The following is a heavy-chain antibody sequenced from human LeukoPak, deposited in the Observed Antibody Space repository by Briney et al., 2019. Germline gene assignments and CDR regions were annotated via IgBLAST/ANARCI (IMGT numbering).Heavy chain of an antibody. V-gene: IGHV4-38-2*02. CDR3: ARDQGDYVIEY. Sequence: ETLSLTCTVSAYSISSGYYWGWIRQPPGKGLEWIGSFFHRGSTYYNPSLKSRVTISVDTSKNQFSLKLSSVTAADTAVYYCARDQGDYVIEYWGQGTLVTVSS. CDR1: AYSISSGYY. CDR2: FFHRGST. J-gene: IGHJ4*02. D-gene: IGHD4-17*01.